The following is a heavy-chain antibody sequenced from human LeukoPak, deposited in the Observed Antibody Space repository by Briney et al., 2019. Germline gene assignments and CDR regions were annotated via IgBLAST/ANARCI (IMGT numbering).Heavy chain of an antibody. J-gene: IGHJ4*02. V-gene: IGHV4-34*01. CDR2: INHSGST. Sequence: SETPSLTCAVYGGSFSGYYWSWIRQPPGKGLEWIGEINHSGSTNYNPSLKSRVTISVDTSKNQFSLKLSSVTAADTAVYYCARDTYYYGSGIDYWGQGTLATVSS. CDR3: ARDTYYYGSGIDY. D-gene: IGHD3-10*01. CDR1: GGSFSGYY.